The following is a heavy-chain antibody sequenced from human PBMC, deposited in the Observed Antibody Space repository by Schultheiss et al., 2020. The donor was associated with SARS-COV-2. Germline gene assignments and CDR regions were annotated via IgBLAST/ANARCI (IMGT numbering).Heavy chain of an antibody. CDR3: ARDSKTYYYDSSGYYQGDY. CDR1: GFTFSSYS. CDR2: ISSSSSYI. J-gene: IGHJ4*02. V-gene: IGHV3-21*01. D-gene: IGHD3-22*01. Sequence: GGSLRLSCAASGFTFSSYSMNWVRQAPGKGLEWVSSISSSSSYIYYADSVKGRFTISRDNAKNSLYLQMNSLRAEDTAVYYCARDSKTYYYDSSGYYQGDYWGQGTLVTVSS.